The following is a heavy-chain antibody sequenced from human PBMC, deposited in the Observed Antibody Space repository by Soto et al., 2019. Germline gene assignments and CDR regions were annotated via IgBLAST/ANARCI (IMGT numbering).Heavy chain of an antibody. Sequence: QVQLVESGGCVVQAGRSLRLSCAASGFTFSSYGMHWVRQAPGKGLEWVAVISYDGSNKYYAESVKGRFTISRDNSKNTLYLQMNSLRVEDTDVYYCAKGWAHFDYGGQGTLVTVSS. CDR1: GFTFSSYG. D-gene: IGHD1-26*01. CDR3: AKGWAHFDY. V-gene: IGHV3-30*18. CDR2: ISYDGSNK. J-gene: IGHJ4*02.